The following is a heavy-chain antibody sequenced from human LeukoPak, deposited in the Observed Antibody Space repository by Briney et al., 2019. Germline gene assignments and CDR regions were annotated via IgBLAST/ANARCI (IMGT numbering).Heavy chain of an antibody. V-gene: IGHV3-23*01. CDR1: GFTFSSYV. CDR2: ISGSGGST. J-gene: IGHJ3*02. D-gene: IGHD3-10*01. Sequence: GGSLRLSCAASGFTFSSYVMSWVRQAPGKGLEWVSAISGSGGSTYFPDSVKGRFTISRDNSKNTLHLQMNSLRAEDTALYYCAKGPSGSYYGFDMWGQGTMVTVSS. CDR3: AKGPSGSYYGFDM.